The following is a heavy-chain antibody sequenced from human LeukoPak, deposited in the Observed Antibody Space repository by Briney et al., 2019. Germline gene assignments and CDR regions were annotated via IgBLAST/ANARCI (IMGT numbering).Heavy chain of an antibody. CDR2: ISGSGST. D-gene: IGHD3-22*01. V-gene: IGHV4-4*07. CDR1: GDSISYFY. Sequence: SETLSLTCSVSGDSISYFYWSWIRQAAGKGLEWIGRISGSGSTDYNASLKSRVTMSVDTSKNQLSLKLSSVTAADTAVYYCACLTTADAFDIWGQGTMVTVSS. CDR3: ACLTTADAFDI. J-gene: IGHJ3*02.